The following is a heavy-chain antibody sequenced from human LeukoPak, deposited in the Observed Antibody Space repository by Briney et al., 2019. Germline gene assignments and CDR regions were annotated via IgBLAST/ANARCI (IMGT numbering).Heavy chain of an antibody. CDR1: GGTFSSYA. CDR2: VIPIFGTA. D-gene: IGHD4-11*01. V-gene: IGHV1-69*13. CDR3: AREGLGNDYSNYGWFDP. J-gene: IGHJ5*02. Sequence: ASVKVSCKASGGTFSSYAISWVRQAPGQGLEWMGGVIPIFGTANYAQEFQGRVTITADESTSTAYMELSSLRSEDTAVYYCAREGLGNDYSNYGWFDPWGQGTLVTVSS.